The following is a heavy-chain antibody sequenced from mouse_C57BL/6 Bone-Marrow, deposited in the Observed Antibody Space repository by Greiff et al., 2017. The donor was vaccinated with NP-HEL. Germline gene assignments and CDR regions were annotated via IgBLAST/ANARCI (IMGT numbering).Heavy chain of an antibody. Sequence: EVKLMESGAELVKPGASVKLSCTASGFNIKDYYMHWVKQRTEQGLEWIGRIDPEDGETKYAPKFQGKATITADTSSNTAYLQLSSLTSEDTAVYYCLSMVTTGGGWFAYWGQGTLVTVSA. CDR2: IDPEDGET. CDR1: GFNIKDYY. J-gene: IGHJ3*01. V-gene: IGHV14-2*01. CDR3: LSMVTTGGGWFAY. D-gene: IGHD2-2*01.